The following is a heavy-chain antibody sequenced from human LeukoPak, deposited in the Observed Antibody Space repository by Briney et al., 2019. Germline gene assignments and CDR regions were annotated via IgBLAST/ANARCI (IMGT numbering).Heavy chain of an antibody. J-gene: IGHJ5*02. Sequence: GASVKVSCKASGYTFTDYYVHWVRQAPGQGLEWMGWISPNSGGTNYAPKFQGRVTMTRDTSINTAYMELSGLTSDDAAMYYCASLGVTGTFAWLDPWGQGTPVTVSS. CDR2: ISPNSGGT. V-gene: IGHV1-2*02. D-gene: IGHD2-21*02. CDR3: ASLGVTGTFAWLDP. CDR1: GYTFTDYY.